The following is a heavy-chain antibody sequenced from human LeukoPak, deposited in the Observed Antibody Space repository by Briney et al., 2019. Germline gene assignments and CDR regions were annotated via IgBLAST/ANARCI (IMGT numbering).Heavy chain of an antibody. Sequence: GGFPRLSSAATRFTPSNHATDWVRPTPRKWLEWVSAISASGGGTYYADSVKGRFTISRDNSKNTLYLQMNSLRAEDTAVYYCASRYSSTWYEGFDYWGQGTLVTVSS. J-gene: IGHJ4*02. D-gene: IGHD6-13*01. CDR2: ISASGGGT. V-gene: IGHV3-23*01. CDR3: ASRYSSTWYEGFDY. CDR1: RFTPSNHA.